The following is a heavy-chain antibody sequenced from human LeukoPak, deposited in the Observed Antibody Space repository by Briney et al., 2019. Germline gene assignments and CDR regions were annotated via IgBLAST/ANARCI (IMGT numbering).Heavy chain of an antibody. CDR3: ARAKYTTFPSAFDV. D-gene: IGHD1-1*01. V-gene: IGHV4-4*07. J-gene: IGHJ3*01. CDR2: IYISGNA. CDR1: GGSISSDY. Sequence: PSETLSLTCTVSGGSISSDYWTWIRQPAGKGLEWIGRIYISGNAYYNPSLKSRVTMSLDTSKNRFSLNLSSVTAADTAVYYCARAKYTTFPSAFDVWGQGTMVTVSS.